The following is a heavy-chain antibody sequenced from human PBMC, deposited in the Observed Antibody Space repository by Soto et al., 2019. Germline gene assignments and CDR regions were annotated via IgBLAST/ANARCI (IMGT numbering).Heavy chain of an antibody. CDR2: INHSGST. CDR3: ARGRRSGEGDY. D-gene: IGHD3-16*01. V-gene: IGHV4-34*01. J-gene: IGHJ4*02. Sequence: SETLSLTCAVYGGSFSGYYWGWIRQPPGKGLEWIGEINHSGSTNYNPSLKSRVTISVDTSKNQFSLKLSSVTAADTAVYYCARGRRSGEGDYWGQGTLVTVSS. CDR1: GGSFSGYY.